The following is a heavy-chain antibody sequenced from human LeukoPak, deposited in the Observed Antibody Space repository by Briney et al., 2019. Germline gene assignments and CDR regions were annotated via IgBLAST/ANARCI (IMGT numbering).Heavy chain of an antibody. D-gene: IGHD6-25*01. CDR3: AKGGSARVFDY. Sequence: PGGSLRLSCAASGFTFSSYTMSWVRQAPGKGLEWVSGLSGSGGSTYYADSVKGRFTISRDNSKNTLYLQMNSLRAEDTAVYYCAKGGSARVFDYWGQGTLVTVSS. V-gene: IGHV3-23*01. CDR2: LSGSGGST. J-gene: IGHJ4*02. CDR1: GFTFSSYT.